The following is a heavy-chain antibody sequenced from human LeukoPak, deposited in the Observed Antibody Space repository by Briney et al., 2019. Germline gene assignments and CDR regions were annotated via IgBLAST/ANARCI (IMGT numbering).Heavy chain of an antibody. CDR3: ARHRRDYDILTGYSPRGYFDY. J-gene: IGHJ4*02. CDR1: GGSFSGYY. CDR2: INHSGST. V-gene: IGHV4-34*01. D-gene: IGHD3-9*01. Sequence: SETLSLTCAVYGGSFSGYYWSWIRQPPGKGLEWIGEINHSGSTNYNPSLRSRLTISVDTSKNQFSLKLSSVTAADTAVYYCARHRRDYDILTGYSPRGYFDYWGQGTLVTVSS.